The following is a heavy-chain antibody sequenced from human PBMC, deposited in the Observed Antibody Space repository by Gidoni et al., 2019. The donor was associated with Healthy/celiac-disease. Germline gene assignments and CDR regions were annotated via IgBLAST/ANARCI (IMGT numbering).Heavy chain of an antibody. J-gene: IGHJ5*02. Sequence: QVQLVESGGGVVQPGRSLRLSCAASGFTFSSDGMHWVRQAPGKGLEWVAVIWYDGSNKYYADSVKGRFTISRDNSKNTLYLQMNSLRAEDTAVYYCARDSDYYDSSGYLFTWGQGTLVTVSS. D-gene: IGHD3-22*01. CDR2: IWYDGSNK. V-gene: IGHV3-33*01. CDR3: ARDSDYYDSSGYLFT. CDR1: GFTFSSDG.